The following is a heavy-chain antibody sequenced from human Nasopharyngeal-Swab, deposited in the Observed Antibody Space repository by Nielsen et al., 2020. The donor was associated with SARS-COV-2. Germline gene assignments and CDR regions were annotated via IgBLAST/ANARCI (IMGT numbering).Heavy chain of an antibody. Sequence: ASVKVSCKASGYTFTGYYMHWVRQAPGQGLEWMGWSNPNSGGTNYAQKFQGRVTMTRDTSISTAYMELSRLRSDDPAVYYCASSIVVVPAAINYWGQGTLVTVSS. CDR2: SNPNSGGT. CDR3: ASSIVVVPAAINY. V-gene: IGHV1-2*02. CDR1: GYTFTGYY. D-gene: IGHD2-2*02. J-gene: IGHJ4*02.